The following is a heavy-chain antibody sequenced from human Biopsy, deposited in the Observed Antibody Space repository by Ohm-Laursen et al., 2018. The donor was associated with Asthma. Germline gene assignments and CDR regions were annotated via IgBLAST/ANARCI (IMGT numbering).Heavy chain of an antibody. Sequence: GSLRLSCAASGFTFSSHWMHWVRQSPGKGLEWVGRVSKDGSRTAYADSMKGRLTISRDNAKNTLYLQLDSLRAEDTAVYFCARHRIDGRTAFDYWGQGTLVTVSS. V-gene: IGHV3-74*01. CDR2: VSKDGSRT. CDR3: ARHRIDGRTAFDY. J-gene: IGHJ4*02. D-gene: IGHD2-21*02. CDR1: GFTFSSHW.